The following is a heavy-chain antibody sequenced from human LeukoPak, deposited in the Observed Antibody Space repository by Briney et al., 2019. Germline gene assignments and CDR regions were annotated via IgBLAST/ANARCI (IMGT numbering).Heavy chain of an antibody. CDR2: ISGSASGHIT. CDR1: GFTFSSYG. J-gene: IGHJ4*02. Sequence: GGSLRLSCAASGFTFSSYGMHWVRQSPGKGLEWVSAISGSASGHITNYADSVKGRFTISRDNYKNTLYLQMNSLRVEDTAVYYCANHRSAFEFWGQGTLVTVSS. V-gene: IGHV3-23*01. CDR3: ANHRSAFEF. D-gene: IGHD3-10*01.